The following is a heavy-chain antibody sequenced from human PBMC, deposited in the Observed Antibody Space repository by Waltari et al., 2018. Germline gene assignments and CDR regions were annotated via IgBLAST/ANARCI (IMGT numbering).Heavy chain of an antibody. CDR2: IYYSGST. J-gene: IGHJ5*02. CDR1: SSYY. D-gene: IGHD3-10*01. CDR3: ARDGDYYGSGIYQGWFDP. V-gene: IGHV4-59*01. Sequence: SSYYWSWIRQPPGKGLEWIGYIYYSGSTNYNPSLKSRVTISVDTSKNQFSLKLSSVTAADTAVYYCARDGDYYGSGIYQGWFDPWGQGTLVTVSS.